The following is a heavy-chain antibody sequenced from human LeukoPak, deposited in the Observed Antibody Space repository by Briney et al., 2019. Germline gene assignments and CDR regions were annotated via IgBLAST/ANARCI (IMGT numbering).Heavy chain of an antibody. Sequence: PSETLSLTCTVSGGSISRYYWSWIRRPPGKGLEWIGYIDDSGNTNYDPSLKSQVTISVDKSKNQFSLKLSFVTAADTAMYYCARSDYHNSGSHTVFDAFDIWGQGTRVTVSS. CDR1: GGSISRYY. CDR3: ARSDYHNSGSHTVFDAFDI. D-gene: IGHD3-10*01. J-gene: IGHJ3*02. CDR2: IDDSGNT. V-gene: IGHV4-59*01.